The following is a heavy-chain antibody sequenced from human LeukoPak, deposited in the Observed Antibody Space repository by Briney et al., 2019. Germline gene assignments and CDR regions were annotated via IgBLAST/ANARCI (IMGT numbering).Heavy chain of an antibody. CDR1: GFTFNNYV. D-gene: IGHD1-26*01. V-gene: IGHV3-23*01. CDR2: ISGSGGST. CDR3: AKDTRYSGSYYFVFDY. Sequence: GGSLRLSCAASGFTFNNYVMNWVRQAPGKGLEWVSGISGSGGSTYYADSVKGRFTISRDNSKNTLYLQMNSLRAEDTAVYYCAKDTRYSGSYYFVFDYWGQGTLVTVSS. J-gene: IGHJ4*02.